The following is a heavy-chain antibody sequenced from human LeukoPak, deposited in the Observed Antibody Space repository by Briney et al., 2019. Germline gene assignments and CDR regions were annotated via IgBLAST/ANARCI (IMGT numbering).Heavy chain of an antibody. CDR1: GGSFSGYC. V-gene: IGHV4-34*01. D-gene: IGHD2-15*01. CDR3: ARGPLRGYCSGGSCYSGLFDY. J-gene: IGHJ4*02. Sequence: SETLSPTCAVYGGSFSGYCWSWIRQPPGKGLEWIGEINHSGSTNYNPSLKSRVTISVDTSKNQFSLKLSSVTAADTAVYYCARGPLRGYCSGGSCYSGLFDYWGQGTLVTVSS. CDR2: INHSGST.